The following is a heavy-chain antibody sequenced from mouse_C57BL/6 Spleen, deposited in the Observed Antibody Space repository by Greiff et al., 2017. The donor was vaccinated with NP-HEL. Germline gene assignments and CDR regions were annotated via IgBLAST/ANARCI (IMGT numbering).Heavy chain of an antibody. D-gene: IGHD2-14*01. Sequence: DVQLVESGGGLVKPGGSLKLSCAASGFTFSDYGMHWVRQAPEKGLEWVAYISSGSSTIYYADTVKGRFTISRDNAKNTLFLQMTSLRSEDTAMYYCARRYDYAMDYWGQGTSVTVSS. CDR3: ARRYDYAMDY. J-gene: IGHJ4*01. CDR2: ISSGSSTI. V-gene: IGHV5-17*01. CDR1: GFTFSDYG.